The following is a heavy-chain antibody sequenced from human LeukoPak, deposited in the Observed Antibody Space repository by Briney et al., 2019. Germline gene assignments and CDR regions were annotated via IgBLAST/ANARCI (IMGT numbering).Heavy chain of an antibody. V-gene: IGHV4-30-4*08. CDR1: GGSISSGDYY. Sequence: SETLSLTCTVSGGSISSGDYYWSWIRQPPGKGLEWIGYIYYSGSTYYNPSLKSRVTISVETSKNQFSLKLSSVTAADTAVYYCASAGWEGTFDYWGQGTLVTVSS. CDR3: ASAGWEGTFDY. D-gene: IGHD1-26*01. J-gene: IGHJ4*02. CDR2: IYYSGST.